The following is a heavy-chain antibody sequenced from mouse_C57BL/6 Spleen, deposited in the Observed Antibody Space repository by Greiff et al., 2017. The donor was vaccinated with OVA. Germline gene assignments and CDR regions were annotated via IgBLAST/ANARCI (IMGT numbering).Heavy chain of an antibody. V-gene: IGHV5-9-1*02. Sequence: EVKLVESGEGLVKPGGSLKLSCAASGFTFSSYAMSWVRQTPEKRLEWVAYISSGGDYIYYADTVKGRFTISRDKARNTLYLQLSSLKSEDTAMYYCTRSNWGSYFDYWGQGTTLTVSS. D-gene: IGHD4-1*01. J-gene: IGHJ2*01. CDR1: GFTFSSYA. CDR2: ISSGGDYI. CDR3: TRSNWGSYFDY.